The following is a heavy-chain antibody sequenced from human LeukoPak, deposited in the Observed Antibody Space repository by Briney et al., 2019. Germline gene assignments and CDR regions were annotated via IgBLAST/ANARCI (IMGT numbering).Heavy chain of an antibody. D-gene: IGHD6-13*01. CDR3: VKDSDELIAAVYNWFDP. CDR2: ISGSGGST. CDR1: GFTFSSYG. Sequence: GGTLRLSCAASGFTFSSYGMSWVRQAPEKGLEWVSGISGSGGSTYYADSVKGRFTISRDNFKDTLYLQMNSLRAEDTAVYYCVKDSDELIAAVYNWFDPWGQGTQVTVSS. J-gene: IGHJ5*02. V-gene: IGHV3-23*01.